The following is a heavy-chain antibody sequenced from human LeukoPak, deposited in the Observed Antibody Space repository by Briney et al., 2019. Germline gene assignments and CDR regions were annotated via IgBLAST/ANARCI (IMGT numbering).Heavy chain of an antibody. D-gene: IGHD1-1*01. V-gene: IGHV1-69*04. CDR2: IIPILGIA. J-gene: IGHJ4*02. Sequence: ASVKVSCKASGGTFSSYAISWVRQAPGQGLEWMGRIIPILGIANYAQKFQGRVTITADKSTSTAYMELSSLRSEDTAVYYCASVEPRLGAYYFDYWGQGTLVTVSS. CDR1: GGTFSSYA. CDR3: ASVEPRLGAYYFDY.